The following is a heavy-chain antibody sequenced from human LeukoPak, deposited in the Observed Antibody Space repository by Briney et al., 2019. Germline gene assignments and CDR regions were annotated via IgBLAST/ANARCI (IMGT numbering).Heavy chain of an antibody. D-gene: IGHD3-22*01. V-gene: IGHV3-30*02. Sequence: GGSLRLSCAASGFTFSSYGMHWVRQAPGKGLEWVAFIRYDGSNKYYADSVKGRFTISRDNSKNTLYLQINSLRAEDTAVYYCAKELYYYDSKGCAFDTWGQGTMVTVSS. J-gene: IGHJ3*02. CDR2: IRYDGSNK. CDR3: AKELYYYDSKGCAFDT. CDR1: GFTFSSYG.